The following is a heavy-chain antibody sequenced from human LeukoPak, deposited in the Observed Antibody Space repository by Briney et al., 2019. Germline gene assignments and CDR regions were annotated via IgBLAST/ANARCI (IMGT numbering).Heavy chain of an antibody. CDR1: GFTVNSYW. J-gene: IGHJ4*02. V-gene: IGHV3-53*01. CDR2: IYSGGST. CDR3: ATGRWDFDY. Sequence: PGGSLRLSCAVSGFTVNSYWMHWVRQGPGKGLEWVSVIYSGGSTYYADSVKGRFTISRDNSKNTLYLQMNSLRAEDTAVYYCATGRWDFDYWGQGTLVTVSS. D-gene: IGHD4-23*01.